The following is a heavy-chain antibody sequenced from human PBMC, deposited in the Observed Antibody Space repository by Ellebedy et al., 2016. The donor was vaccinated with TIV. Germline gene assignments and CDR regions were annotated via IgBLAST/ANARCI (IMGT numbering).Heavy chain of an antibody. J-gene: IGHJ4*02. CDR3: ARDPGGASSLNRESCSGGSCYSGFYLFDY. Sequence: AASVKVSCKASGYTFTSYYMHWVRQAPGQGLEWMGIINPSGGSTSYAQKLQGRVTMTRDTSTSTVYMELSSLRSEDTAVYYCARDPGGASSLNRESCSGGSCYSGFYLFDYWGQGTLVTVSS. CDR2: INPSGGST. CDR1: GYTFTSYY. D-gene: IGHD2-15*01. V-gene: IGHV1-46*04.